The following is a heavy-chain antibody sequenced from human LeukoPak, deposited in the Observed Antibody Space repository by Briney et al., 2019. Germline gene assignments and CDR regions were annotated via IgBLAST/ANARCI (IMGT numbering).Heavy chain of an antibody. Sequence: ASVKVSCKASGYTFTGYYMHWVRQAPGQGLEWMGWINPHTGGTNYAQKFQGRVTMTRDASISTAYMELSRLRSDDTAVYYCARPYCGGGSCHDYFDYWGRGTLVTVSS. CDR1: GYTFTGYY. CDR2: INPHTGGT. V-gene: IGHV1-2*02. D-gene: IGHD2-15*01. J-gene: IGHJ4*02. CDR3: ARPYCGGGSCHDYFDY.